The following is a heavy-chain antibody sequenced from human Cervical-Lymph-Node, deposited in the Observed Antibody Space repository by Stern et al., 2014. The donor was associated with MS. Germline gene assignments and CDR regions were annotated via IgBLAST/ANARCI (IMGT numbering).Heavy chain of an antibody. CDR2: IYYSGST. D-gene: IGHD5-24*01. Sequence: VQLVESGPGLVKPSQTLSLTCTVSGGSISSGGYYLSWIRQHPGKGLEWIGYIYYSGSTYYNPSLKSRVTISVDTSKNQFSLKLSSVTAADTAVYYCARGRDGYKSHFDYWGQGTLVTVSS. CDR3: ARGRDGYKSHFDY. CDR1: GGSISSGGYY. J-gene: IGHJ4*02. V-gene: IGHV4-31*03.